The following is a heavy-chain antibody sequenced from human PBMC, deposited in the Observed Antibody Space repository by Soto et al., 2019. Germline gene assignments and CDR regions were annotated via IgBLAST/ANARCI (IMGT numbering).Heavy chain of an antibody. Sequence: GASVKVSWKVSGYTLTELSMHWVRQAPGKGLEWMGGFDPEDGETIYAQKFQGRVTMTEDTSTDTAYMELSSLRSEDTAVYYCATVGDYYDSSGYYEYWGQGTLVTVSS. CDR1: GYTLTELS. CDR2: FDPEDGET. CDR3: ATVGDYYDSSGYYEY. D-gene: IGHD3-22*01. J-gene: IGHJ4*02. V-gene: IGHV1-24*01.